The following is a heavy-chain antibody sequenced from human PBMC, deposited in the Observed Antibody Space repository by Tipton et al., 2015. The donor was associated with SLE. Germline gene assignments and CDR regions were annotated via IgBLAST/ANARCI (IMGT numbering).Heavy chain of an antibody. CDR2: FYHSGST. Sequence: TLSLTCNVSGHSISSGYYWGWIRQFPGKGLEWIGSFYHSGSTYYNPSLKSRVTISVETSKNQFSLKLTSVTAADTAVYYCAVNVVVKVQVDYWGPGALVTVSS. V-gene: IGHV4-38-2*02. CDR3: AVNVVVKVQVDY. J-gene: IGHJ4*02. D-gene: IGHD2-21*01. CDR1: GHSISSGYY.